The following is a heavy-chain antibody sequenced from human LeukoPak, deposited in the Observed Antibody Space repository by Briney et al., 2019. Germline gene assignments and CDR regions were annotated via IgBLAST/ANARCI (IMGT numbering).Heavy chain of an antibody. J-gene: IGHJ4*02. V-gene: IGHV4-34*01. CDR1: GRSGSFNDYY. CDR3: ARGSYDSSGYHYSDY. D-gene: IGHD3-22*01. Sequence: SETLSLTCAVYGRSGSFNDYYWNWIRQSPGKGLEWIGEINHSGSTNYNPSLKSRVTISVDTSKNQLSLKLSSVTAADTAVYYCARGSYDSSGYHYSDYWGQGTLVTVSS. CDR2: INHSGST.